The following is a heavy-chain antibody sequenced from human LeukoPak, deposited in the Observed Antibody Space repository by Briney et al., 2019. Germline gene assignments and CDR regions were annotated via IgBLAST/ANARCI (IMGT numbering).Heavy chain of an antibody. CDR2: INHSGST. J-gene: IGHJ6*02. V-gene: IGHV4-34*01. D-gene: IGHD3-10*01. CDR1: GGSFSGYY. CDR3: ARGSSGPYYYGSGSYYRRYYYGMDV. Sequence: SETLSLTCAVYGGSFSGYYWSWIRQPPGKGLEWIGEINHSGSTNYNPSLKSRVTISVDTSKNQFSLKLSSVTAADTAVYYCARGSSGPYYYGSGSYYRRYYYGMDVWGQGTTVTVSS.